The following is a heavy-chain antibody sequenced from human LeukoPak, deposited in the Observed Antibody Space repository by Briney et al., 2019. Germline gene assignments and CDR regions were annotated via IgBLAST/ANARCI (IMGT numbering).Heavy chain of an antibody. CDR2: IGGGDTDT. V-gene: IGHV3-23*01. Sequence: GGSLRLSCAASGFTFYNHAMSWVRQAPWMGLEWVSVIGGGDTDTNYTDSVKGRFTISRDNSKNTVSLQMSSLRPEDTAVYYCAKDSWSGNGIYDPFDLWGQGTVVTVSS. CDR3: AKDSWSGNGIYDPFDL. D-gene: IGHD2-8*01. J-gene: IGHJ3*01. CDR1: GFTFYNHA.